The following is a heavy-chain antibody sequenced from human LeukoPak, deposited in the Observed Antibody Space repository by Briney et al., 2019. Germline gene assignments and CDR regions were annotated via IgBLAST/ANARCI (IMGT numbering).Heavy chain of an antibody. V-gene: IGHV3-30*02. CDR1: GFTFSSYG. CDR3: ARDPVRGYDILTGYSRPLDY. D-gene: IGHD3-9*01. J-gene: IGHJ4*02. CDR2: IRYDGSNK. Sequence: PGGSLRLSCAASGFTFSSYGMHWVRQAPGKGLEWVAFIRYDGSNKYYADSVKGRFTISRDNSKNTLYLQMNSLRAEDTAVYYCARDPVRGYDILTGYSRPLDYWGQGTLVTVSS.